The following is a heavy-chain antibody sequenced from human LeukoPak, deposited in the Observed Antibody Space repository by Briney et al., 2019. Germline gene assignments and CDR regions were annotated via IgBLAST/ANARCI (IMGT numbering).Heavy chain of an antibody. CDR1: GYRFTSSW. V-gene: IGHV5-51*01. D-gene: IGHD3-10*01. CDR3: ATYAGTSSKYFQY. J-gene: IGHJ1*01. Sequence: GESLKISCEGSGYRFTSSWIGWVRQMPAKGLEWMGIINPSDSDTRYSPSFLGQVTISADKSISTAYLQWSSLKASDTAMFYCATYAGTSSKYFQYWGQGTLVTVSS. CDR2: INPSDSDT.